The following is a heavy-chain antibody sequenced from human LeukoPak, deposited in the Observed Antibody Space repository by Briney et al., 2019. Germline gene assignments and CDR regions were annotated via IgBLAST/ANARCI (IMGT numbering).Heavy chain of an antibody. CDR1: GFTFSSYA. Sequence: PGGSLRLSCAASGFTFSSYAMSWVRQAPGKGLEWVSAISGSGGSTYYADSVKGRFTISRDNSKNTLYLQMNSLRAEDTAVYYCARDNLSYYDSSGYGYYYYYGMDVWGQGTTVTVSS. CDR2: ISGSGGST. D-gene: IGHD3-22*01. CDR3: ARDNLSYYDSSGYGYYYYYGMDV. V-gene: IGHV3-23*01. J-gene: IGHJ6*02.